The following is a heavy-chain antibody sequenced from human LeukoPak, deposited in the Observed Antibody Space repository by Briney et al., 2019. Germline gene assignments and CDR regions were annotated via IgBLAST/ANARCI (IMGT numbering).Heavy chain of an antibody. CDR2: IHTNGGT. D-gene: IGHD6-19*01. J-gene: IGHJ5*02. V-gene: IGHV4-61*09. Sequence: SGTLSLTCTVSGDSITSGSYYWSWIRQPAGKGPEWIGHIHTNGGTKYNPSLESRVTISLETSDNQFSLELNSVTATDTAVYYCARSIAVTGKRWLDPWGQGTLVTVSS. CDR3: ARSIAVTGKRWLDP. CDR1: GDSITSGSYY.